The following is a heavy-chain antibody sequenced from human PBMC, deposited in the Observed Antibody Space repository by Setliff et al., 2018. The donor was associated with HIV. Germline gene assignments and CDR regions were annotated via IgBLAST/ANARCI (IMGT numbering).Heavy chain of an antibody. CDR2: FNPNSGVT. CDR1: GFIFTDYQ. D-gene: IGHD6-13*01. CDR3: ARDQGIAAAGSVY. Sequence: ASVKVSCKASGFIFTDYQIHWVRQAPGQGLEWMGRFNPNSGVTSSPQKFQGRVTMTRDTSINTAYMELSRLTSDDTAFYYCARDQGIAAAGSVYWGQGTLVTVSS. V-gene: IGHV1-2*06. J-gene: IGHJ4*02.